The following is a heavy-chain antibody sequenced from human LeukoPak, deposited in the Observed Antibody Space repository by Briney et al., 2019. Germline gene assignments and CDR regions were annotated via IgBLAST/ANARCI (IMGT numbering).Heavy chain of an antibody. CDR3: ATDPATGTTATSLLAP. Sequence: GGSLRLSCAASGFTFSDYSMNWVRLAPGKGLEWVSYISSSSGTIFYADSVKGRFTISRDNAKNSLYLQMNSLRADDTAVYYCATDPATGTTATSLLAPWGQGTLVTVSS. CDR2: ISSSSGTI. V-gene: IGHV3-48*01. CDR1: GFTFSDYS. D-gene: IGHD1-1*01. J-gene: IGHJ5*02.